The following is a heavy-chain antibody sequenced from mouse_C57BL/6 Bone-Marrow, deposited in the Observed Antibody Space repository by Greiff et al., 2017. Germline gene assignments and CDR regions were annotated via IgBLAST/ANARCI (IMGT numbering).Heavy chain of an antibody. J-gene: IGHJ4*01. CDR1: GFTFSDYY. CDR2: ISNGGGST. Sequence: EVKLVESGGGLVQPGGSLKLSYAASGFTFSDYYMYWVRQTPEKRLEWVAYISNGGGSTYYPDTVKGRFTISRDNAKNTLYLQMSRLKSEDTAMYYCARDLLCDYWGQGTSVTVSS. V-gene: IGHV5-12*01. CDR3: ARDLLCDY. D-gene: IGHD2-1*01.